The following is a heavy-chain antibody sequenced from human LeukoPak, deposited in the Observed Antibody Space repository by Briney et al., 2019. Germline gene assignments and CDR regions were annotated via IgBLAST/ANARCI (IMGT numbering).Heavy chain of an antibody. CDR2: INSDGRTT. Sequence: PGGSLRLSCAASGFTFGTDWINWVRQAPGKGLVWVSRINSDGRTTTYADSVKGRFTISRDNAKNTVYLQMNSLRAEDTAVYYCGGGGYLLDYWGQGTLVTVSS. J-gene: IGHJ4*02. CDR1: GFTFGTDW. D-gene: IGHD1-26*01. V-gene: IGHV3-74*01. CDR3: GGGGYLLDY.